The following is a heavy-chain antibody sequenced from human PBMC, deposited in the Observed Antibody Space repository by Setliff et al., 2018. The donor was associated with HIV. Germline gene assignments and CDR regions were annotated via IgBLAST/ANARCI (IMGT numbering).Heavy chain of an antibody. Sequence: ASVKVSCKASGYTFTGNYIHWVRQAPGQGLEWMGWINPNSGGTNYEQKFQGRVTMTRDTSISTAYMELNSLGVEDTALYYCGRDVHDAAADNWGRGTLVTVSS. CDR2: INPNSGGT. CDR3: GRDVHDAAADN. J-gene: IGHJ4*02. CDR1: GYTFTGNY. V-gene: IGHV1-2*02. D-gene: IGHD6-13*01.